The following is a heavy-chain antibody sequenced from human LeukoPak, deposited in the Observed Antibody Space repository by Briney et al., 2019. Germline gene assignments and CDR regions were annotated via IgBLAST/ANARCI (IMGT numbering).Heavy chain of an antibody. CDR1: GFTFSNYE. J-gene: IGHJ4*02. CDR2: ISSSGGDI. V-gene: IGHV3-48*03. D-gene: IGHD2-8*01. CDR3: ARALIGYYFDY. Sequence: GGSLRLSCAASGFTFSNYEMHWVRQAPGKGLEWVSYISSSGGDIYYADSVKGRFTISRDNAKSSLYLHMNSLRAEDTAVYYCARALIGYYFDYWGQGNLVTVSS.